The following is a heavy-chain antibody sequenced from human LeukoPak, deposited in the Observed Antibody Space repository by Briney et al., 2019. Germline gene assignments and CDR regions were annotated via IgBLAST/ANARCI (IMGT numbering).Heavy chain of an antibody. D-gene: IGHD1-20*01. CDR3: ARGTNWSPLDFDY. CDR2: INLSGSST. CDR1: GFTFSNCA. J-gene: IGHJ4*02. V-gene: IGHV3-23*01. Sequence: PGGSLRLSCAASGFTFSNCAMSWVRQAPGKGLEWVSGINLSGSSTYYADSVKGRFTISRDNAKNSLYLQMNSLRAEDTAVYYCARGTNWSPLDFDYWGQGTLVTVSS.